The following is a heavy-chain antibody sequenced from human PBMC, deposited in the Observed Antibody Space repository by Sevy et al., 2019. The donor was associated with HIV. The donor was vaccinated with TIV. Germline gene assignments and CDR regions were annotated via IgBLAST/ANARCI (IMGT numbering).Heavy chain of an antibody. CDR2: IKNRSDGGTR. V-gene: IGHV3-15*01. CDR1: GFTFSNAW. CDR3: TTEYPSGPFDF. J-gene: IGHJ4*02. Sequence: GGSLRLSCTASGFTFSNAWMSWVRQVPGKGLEWIGRIKNRSDGGTRDYGAPGKGRFTISRDDSKNTPFLHMNSLRTDDTALYYCTTEYPSGPFDFWGQGALVTVSS.